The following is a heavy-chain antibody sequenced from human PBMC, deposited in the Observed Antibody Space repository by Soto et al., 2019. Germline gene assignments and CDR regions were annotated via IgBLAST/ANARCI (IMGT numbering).Heavy chain of an antibody. V-gene: IGHV3-48*03. CDR3: VREGHYYFDY. Sequence: EGSLRLSSAAPGFTFSAYEMHWVRQAPGQGLERVSYISKSGGTTYYADSVKGRFTISRDDAKNSVYLQMSSLRPEDMAVYKCVREGHYYFDYWGQGALVTVSS. J-gene: IGHJ4*02. CDR2: ISKSGGTT. CDR1: GFTFSAYE.